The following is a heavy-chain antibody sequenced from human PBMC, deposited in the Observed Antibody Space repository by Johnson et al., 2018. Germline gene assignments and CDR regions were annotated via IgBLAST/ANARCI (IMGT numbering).Heavy chain of an antibody. CDR1: GFTFSNYA. D-gene: IGHD3-22*01. CDR2: ISSSSSTI. CDR3: ARKGMYYYDSSGYPGSWFDP. V-gene: IGHV3-48*01. J-gene: IGHJ5*02. Sequence: VQLVQSGGGLVQPGGSLRLSCAASGFTFSNYAMSWVRQAPGKGLEWVSSISSSSSTIYYADSVKGRFTISRHNAKNSLYLQMNSLRAEDTAVYYCARKGMYYYDSSGYPGSWFDPWGQGTLVTVSS.